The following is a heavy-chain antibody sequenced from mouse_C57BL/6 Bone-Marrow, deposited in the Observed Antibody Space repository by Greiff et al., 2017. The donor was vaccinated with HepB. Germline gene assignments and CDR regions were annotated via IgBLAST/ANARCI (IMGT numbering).Heavy chain of an antibody. V-gene: IGHV6-3*01. D-gene: IGHD2-3*01. Sequence: EVHLVESGGGLVQPGGSMKLSCVASGFTFSNYWMNWVRQSPEQGLEWVAQIRWKSDNYATHYAESVKGRFTISRDDSTNRVYLKMNNLRAEDTGIYYCTGGGYYYLDYWGQGTTLTVSS. CDR2: IRWKSDNYAT. CDR3: TGGGYYYLDY. J-gene: IGHJ2*01. CDR1: GFTFSNYW.